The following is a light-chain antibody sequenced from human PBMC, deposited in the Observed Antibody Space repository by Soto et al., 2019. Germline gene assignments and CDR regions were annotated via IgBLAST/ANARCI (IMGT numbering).Light chain of an antibody. V-gene: IGKV1-27*01. J-gene: IGKJ3*01. CDR2: AAS. CDR1: QGISNY. CDR3: QKYNSAPRT. Sequence: DIPMTQSPSSLSASVGDRVTITCRASQGISNYLAWYQQKPVKVPKLLIYAASTLQSGVPSRFSGSVSGTDFTLTISGLQPEDVATYYCQKYNSAPRTFGPGTKVDIK.